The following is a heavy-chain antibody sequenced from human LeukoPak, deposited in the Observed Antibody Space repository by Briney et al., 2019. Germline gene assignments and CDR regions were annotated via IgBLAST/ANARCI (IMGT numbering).Heavy chain of an antibody. CDR3: ARRPYYYDSLDYWGLDY. Sequence: GGSLRLSCAASGFTFNSYNMNWVRQAPGKGLEWVSSISSSSTYIYYADSVKGRLTISRDNAKNSLYLQMNSLRAEDTAVYYCARRPYYYDSLDYWGLDYWGQGTLVTVSS. CDR2: ISSSSTYI. D-gene: IGHD3-22*01. V-gene: IGHV3-21*01. J-gene: IGHJ4*02. CDR1: GFTFNSYN.